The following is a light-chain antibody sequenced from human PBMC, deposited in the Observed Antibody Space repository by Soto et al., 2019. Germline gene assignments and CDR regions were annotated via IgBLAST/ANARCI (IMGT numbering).Light chain of an antibody. CDR1: SSDVGGYNY. Sequence: QSALTQPASVSGSPGQSITISCTGTSSDVGGYNYVSWYQQHPGKAPKLMIYDVSNRPSGVSNRFSGSKSGNTASLTISGLQAEDEADYYCSSYTSSSVVFGGETNFTVL. J-gene: IGLJ2*01. CDR3: SSYTSSSVV. V-gene: IGLV2-14*01. CDR2: DVS.